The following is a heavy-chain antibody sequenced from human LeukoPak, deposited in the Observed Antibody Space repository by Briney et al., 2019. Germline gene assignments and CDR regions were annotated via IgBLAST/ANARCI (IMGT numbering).Heavy chain of an antibody. CDR3: ARGIAAAGNWFDP. CDR1: GFTFSTFA. CDR2: IWYDGSNK. J-gene: IGHJ5*02. Sequence: GGSLRLSCAASGFTFSTFAMVWVRQAPGKGLEWVAVIWYDGSNKYYADSVKGRFTISRDNSKNTLYLQMNSLRAEDTAVYYCARGIAAAGNWFDPWGQGTLVTVSS. V-gene: IGHV3-33*08. D-gene: IGHD6-13*01.